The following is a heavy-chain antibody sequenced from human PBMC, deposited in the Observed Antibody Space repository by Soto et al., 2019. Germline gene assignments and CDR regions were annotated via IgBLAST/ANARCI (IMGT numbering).Heavy chain of an antibody. Sequence: GASVKVSCKASGYTFTSYGISWVRQAPGQGLEWMGWISAYNGNTNYAQKLQGRVTMTTDTSTSTAYMELRSLRSDDTAVYYCARAYRNYDFWSGYYSDPWGQGTLVTVSS. CDR2: ISAYNGNT. D-gene: IGHD3-3*01. CDR3: ARAYRNYDFWSGYYSDP. V-gene: IGHV1-18*01. J-gene: IGHJ5*02. CDR1: GYTFTSYG.